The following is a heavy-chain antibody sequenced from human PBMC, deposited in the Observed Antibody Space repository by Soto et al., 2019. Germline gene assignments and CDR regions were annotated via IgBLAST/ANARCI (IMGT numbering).Heavy chain of an antibody. J-gene: IGHJ4*02. V-gene: IGHV3-23*01. Sequence: EVQLLESGGGLVQPGGSLRLSCAASGFTFSSYAMSWVRQAPGKGLEWVSAISGSGGSTYYADSVKGRFTISRDNSKNTLYMQMNSLRAEDTAVYYCAKGSSGWYERFDYWGQGTLVTVSS. CDR3: AKGSSGWYERFDY. CDR1: GFTFSSYA. D-gene: IGHD6-19*01. CDR2: ISGSGGST.